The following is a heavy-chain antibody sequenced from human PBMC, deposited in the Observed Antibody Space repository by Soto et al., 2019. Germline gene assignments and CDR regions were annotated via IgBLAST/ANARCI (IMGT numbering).Heavy chain of an antibody. CDR2: ISYDGSNK. V-gene: IGHV3-30*18. D-gene: IGHD6-13*01. J-gene: IGHJ6*02. CDR1: GFTFSSYG. CDR3: AKDIPYSGSWYGPYYYYGMDV. Sequence: QVQLVESGGGVVQPGRSLRLSCAASGFTFSSYGMHWVRQAPGKGLEWVAVISYDGSNKYYAHSVKGRFTNSQDNSKNAQYLQMNGLRAEDTAVYYCAKDIPYSGSWYGPYYYYGMDVWGQGTTVTVSS.